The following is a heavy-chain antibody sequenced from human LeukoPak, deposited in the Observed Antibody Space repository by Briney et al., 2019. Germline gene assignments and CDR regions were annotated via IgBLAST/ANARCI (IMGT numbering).Heavy chain of an antibody. V-gene: IGHV1-18*01. CDR3: ARDLRRDVDFWSGWGGEGYFDY. CDR2: ISAYNGNT. D-gene: IGHD3-3*01. Sequence: ASVKVSCKASGYTFTSYSISWVRQAPGQGLEWMGWISAYNGNTNYAQKLQGRVTMTTDTSTSTAYMELRSLRSDDTAVYYCARDLRRDVDFWSGWGGEGYFDYWGQGTLVTVSS. J-gene: IGHJ4*02. CDR1: GYTFTSYS.